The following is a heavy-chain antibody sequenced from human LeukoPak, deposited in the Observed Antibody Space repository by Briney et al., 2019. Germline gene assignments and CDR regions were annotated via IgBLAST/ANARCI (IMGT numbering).Heavy chain of an antibody. CDR2: IYSGGST. CDR3: AGEGRGYSYGYDY. D-gene: IGHD5-18*01. Sequence: GGSLRLSCAASGFTVSSNYMSWVRQAPGKGLEWVSVIYSGGSTYYADSVKGRFTISRDNSKNTLYLQMNSLRAEDTAVYYCAGEGRGYSYGYDYWGQGTLVTVSS. J-gene: IGHJ4*02. CDR1: GFTVSSNY. V-gene: IGHV3-53*01.